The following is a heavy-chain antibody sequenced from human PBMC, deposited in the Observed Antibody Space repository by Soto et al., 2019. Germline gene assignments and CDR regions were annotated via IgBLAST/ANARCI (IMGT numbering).Heavy chain of an antibody. D-gene: IGHD4-17*01. Sequence: EVQLLESGGGLVQPGGSLRLSCAASGISFSSSAMSWVRQAPGKGLEWVSAISNSGYSTYYADSVKGRFTISRDNSKNTLYLQMNSLRAADTAVYYCAKRADRCGDYWCWFDSWGQGTLFTVSS. J-gene: IGHJ5*01. V-gene: IGHV3-23*01. CDR1: GISFSSSA. CDR2: ISNSGYST. CDR3: AKRADRCGDYWCWFDS.